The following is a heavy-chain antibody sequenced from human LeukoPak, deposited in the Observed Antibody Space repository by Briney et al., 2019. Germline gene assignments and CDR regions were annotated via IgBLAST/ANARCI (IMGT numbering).Heavy chain of an antibody. D-gene: IGHD3-22*01. V-gene: IGHV4-4*02. CDR2: IYYTGNT. CDR1: GGSITSSNW. Sequence: SETLSLTCAVSGGSITSSNWWSWVRQPPGKGLEWIGEIYYTGNTNYNPSLKSRVTISVDTSKNQFSLKLSSVTAADTAVYYCAREPIYYYDSSGSPQWGQGTLVTVSS. CDR3: AREPIYYYDSSGSPQ. J-gene: IGHJ4*02.